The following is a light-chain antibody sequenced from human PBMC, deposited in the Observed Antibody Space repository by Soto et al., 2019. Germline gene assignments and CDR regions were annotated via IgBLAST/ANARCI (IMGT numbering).Light chain of an antibody. Sequence: DIVMTQSPDSLAVSLGERATINCKSSQSVLYSANNKNYLAWYQQKAGQPPKVLIYWASTRESGLPDRFSGSGSGTDFTLTISSLQSEDVAVYYCQQYYISPLTFGGGTKVEIK. CDR1: QSVLYSANNKNY. CDR2: WAS. V-gene: IGKV4-1*01. J-gene: IGKJ4*01. CDR3: QQYYISPLT.